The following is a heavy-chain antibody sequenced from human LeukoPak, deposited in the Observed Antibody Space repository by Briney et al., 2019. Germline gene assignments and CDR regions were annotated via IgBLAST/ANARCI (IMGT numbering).Heavy chain of an antibody. J-gene: IGHJ5*02. D-gene: IGHD2-2*02. CDR2: INHSGST. V-gene: IGHV4-34*01. CDR1: GVSFGGYY. Sequence: PSETLSLTCAAYGVSFGGYYWSWIRQPPGKGLEWIGEINHSGSTNYNPSLKSRVTISVDTSKNQFSLKLSSVTAADTAVYYCARSSKGYCSSTSCYIGTDPWGQGTLVTVSS. CDR3: ARSSKGYCSSTSCYIGTDP.